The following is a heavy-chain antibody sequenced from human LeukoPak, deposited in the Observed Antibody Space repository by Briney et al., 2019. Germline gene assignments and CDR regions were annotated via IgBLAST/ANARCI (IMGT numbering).Heavy chain of an antibody. D-gene: IGHD3-9*01. CDR2: IYYSGST. V-gene: IGHV4-59*01. CDR1: GGSISSYY. CDR3: ARGRFDWSISPDY. J-gene: IGHJ4*02. Sequence: PSETLSLTCTVSGGSISSYYWSWIRQPPGKGLEWIGYIYYSGSTNYNPSLKSRVTISVDTSKNQFSLKLSSVTAADTAVYYCARGRFDWSISPDYWGQGTLVTVSS.